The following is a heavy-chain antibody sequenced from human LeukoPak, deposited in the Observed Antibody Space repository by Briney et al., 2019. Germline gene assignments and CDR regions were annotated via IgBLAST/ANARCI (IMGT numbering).Heavy chain of an antibody. CDR3: AKDRANWAIDD. V-gene: IGHV3-69-1*01. D-gene: IGHD3-16*01. CDR2: IGGDGIA. Sequence: PGESLRPSCVASGFTFTDHPMNLVRQAPGKGLEWISYIGGDGIAFYADSVKGRFTASKDDARKSMYLQMNSLRVEDTAVYYCAKDRANWAIDDWGQGTQVTVSS. CDR1: GFTFTDHP. J-gene: IGHJ4*02.